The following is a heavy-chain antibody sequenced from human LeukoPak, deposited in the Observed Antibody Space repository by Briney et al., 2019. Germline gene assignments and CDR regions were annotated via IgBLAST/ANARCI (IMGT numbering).Heavy chain of an antibody. CDR1: GSTLSRYS. J-gene: IGHJ5*02. V-gene: IGHV3-21*01. CDR2: ISSDSDYI. Sequence: GGSLRLSCEVSGSTLSRYSMNWVRQAPGKGLEWVSAISSDSDYIYYGDSVRGRFTVSRDNAKNSLYLQMNSLRAEDTALYYCVLASYSTTWYLASWGQGTLVIVSS. D-gene: IGHD6-13*01. CDR3: VLASYSTTWYLAS.